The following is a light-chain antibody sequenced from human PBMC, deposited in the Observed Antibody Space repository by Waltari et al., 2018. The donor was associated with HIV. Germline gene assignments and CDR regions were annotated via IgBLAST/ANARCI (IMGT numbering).Light chain of an antibody. J-gene: IGLJ3*02. CDR2: GNS. V-gene: IGLV1-40*01. Sequence: QSVLTQPPSVSGAPGPRVTISCTGSSSNIGAGYDVHWSQQLPGTAPKLLIYGNSNRPSGVPDRFSGSKSGTSASLAITGLQAEDEADYYCQSYDSSLSDSRVFGGGTKLTVL. CDR1: SSNIGAGYD. CDR3: QSYDSSLSDSRV.